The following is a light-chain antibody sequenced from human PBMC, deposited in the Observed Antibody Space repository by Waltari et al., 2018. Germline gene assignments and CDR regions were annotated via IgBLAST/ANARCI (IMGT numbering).Light chain of an antibody. CDR2: DKD. Sequence: SSELTQDPAVSVALGQTVRITCQGDHLRTYYVSWYQQKPGQAPILVIYDKDNRPSGIPDRFSGSSSGDIASWTITGAQAEDEADYYCNSRDTRGNHFVVFGGGTKLTVL. CDR3: NSRDTRGNHFVV. CDR1: HLRTYY. V-gene: IGLV3-19*01. J-gene: IGLJ2*01.